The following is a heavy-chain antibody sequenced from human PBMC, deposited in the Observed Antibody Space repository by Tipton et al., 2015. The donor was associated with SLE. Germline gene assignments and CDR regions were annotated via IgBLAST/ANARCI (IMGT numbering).Heavy chain of an antibody. D-gene: IGHD6-6*01. Sequence: TLSLTCAVYGGSFSVYYWSWFRQPPGKGLEWIGYIYYGGITHYNPSLKSRLSMSVDTSKNQFSLKLSSVTAADTAVYYCARVPPPGLYSSSSTDYYLDYWGPRSLVTVSS. J-gene: IGHJ4*02. V-gene: IGHV4-30-4*01. CDR3: ARVPPPGLYSSSSTDYYLDY. CDR2: IYYGGIT. CDR1: GGSFSVYY.